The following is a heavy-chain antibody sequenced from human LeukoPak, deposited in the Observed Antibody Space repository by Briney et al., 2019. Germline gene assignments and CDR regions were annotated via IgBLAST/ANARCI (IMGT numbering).Heavy chain of an antibody. V-gene: IGHV3-30*03. Sequence: GGSLRLSCAASGFTFSSYGMHWVRQAPGKGLEWVAVISYDGSNKYYADSVKGRFTISRDNSKNTLYLQMNSLRAEDTAVYYCSRDTRNYDFLSCPDYWGQGTLVTVSS. D-gene: IGHD3-3*01. CDR1: GFTFSSYG. J-gene: IGHJ4*02. CDR3: SRDTRNYDFLSCPDY. CDR2: ISYDGSNK.